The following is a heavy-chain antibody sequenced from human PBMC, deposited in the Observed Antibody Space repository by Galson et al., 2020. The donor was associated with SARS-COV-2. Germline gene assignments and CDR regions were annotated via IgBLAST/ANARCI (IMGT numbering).Heavy chain of an antibody. D-gene: IGHD1-26*01. Sequence: SETLSLTCTASGGPIRSYYWSWIRQPPGKGLEWIGYIYYSGSTNYNPSLKSRVTISVDTSKNQFSLKLRSVTAADTAVYYCARLSWELLPSYFDYWGQGTLVTVSS. CDR3: ARLSWELLPSYFDY. CDR2: IYYSGST. CDR1: GGPIRSYY. J-gene: IGHJ4*02. V-gene: IGHV4-59*08.